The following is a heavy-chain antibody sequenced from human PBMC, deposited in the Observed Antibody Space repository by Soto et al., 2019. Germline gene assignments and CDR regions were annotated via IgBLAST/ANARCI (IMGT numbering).Heavy chain of an antibody. V-gene: IGHV3-23*01. CDR2: LSADGSGT. CDR3: AKVLPSISGWSLRYYFDY. J-gene: IGHJ4*02. Sequence: EVQLLESGGGLVQPGGSLRLSCAASGFTFSSYAMSWVRQAPGKGLEWVSVLSADGSGTFYADSVKGRFTISRDNSKNTLYLQMNSLRAEDTAVYYCAKVLPSISGWSLRYYFDYWGQGTLVTVSS. D-gene: IGHD6-19*01. CDR1: GFTFSSYA.